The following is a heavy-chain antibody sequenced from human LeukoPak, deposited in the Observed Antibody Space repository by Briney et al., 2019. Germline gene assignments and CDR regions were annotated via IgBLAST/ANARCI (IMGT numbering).Heavy chain of an antibody. D-gene: IGHD3-10*01. Sequence: GSLRLSCAASGFTFSSYCIHWVRQAPGKGLEWVAGIWYDGSNKYYADSVKGRFTISRDNSKNTLYLQMNSLRAEDTAVYYCARDVDYYGSGSYRNWFDPWGQGTLVTVSS. CDR3: ARDVDYYGSGSYRNWFDP. CDR2: IWYDGSNK. J-gene: IGHJ5*02. CDR1: GFTFSSYC. V-gene: IGHV3-33*01.